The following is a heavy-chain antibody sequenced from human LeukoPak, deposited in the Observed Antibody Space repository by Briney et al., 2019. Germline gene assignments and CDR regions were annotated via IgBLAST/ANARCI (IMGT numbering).Heavy chain of an antibody. CDR3: ARDPSGWFDP. J-gene: IGHJ5*02. CDR1: GASISSYY. V-gene: IGHV4-4*07. CDR2: IHSSGST. Sequence: SETLSLTCIVSGASISSYYWSWIRQPAGKGLEWIGRIHSSGSTNYNPSLKSRVSMSVDTSKNQFSLNLNSVTAADTAVYYCARDPSGWFDPWGQGTLVTVSS.